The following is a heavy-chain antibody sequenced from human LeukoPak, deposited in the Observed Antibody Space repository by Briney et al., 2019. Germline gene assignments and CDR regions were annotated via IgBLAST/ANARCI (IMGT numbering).Heavy chain of an antibody. Sequence: ASVKVSCKASGYTFTSYDINWVRQATGQGVEGMGWMNPNSGNTGYAQKFQGRVTMTRNTSISTAYMELSSLRSEDTAVYYCAIYYYDSSGYYFGGDSFDYWGQGTLVTVSS. J-gene: IGHJ4*02. D-gene: IGHD3-22*01. V-gene: IGHV1-8*01. CDR2: MNPNSGNT. CDR1: GYTFTSYD. CDR3: AIYYYDSSGYYFGGDSFDY.